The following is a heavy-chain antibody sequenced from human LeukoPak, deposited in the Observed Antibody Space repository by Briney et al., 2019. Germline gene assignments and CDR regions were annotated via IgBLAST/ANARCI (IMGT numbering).Heavy chain of an antibody. CDR1: GGSISSYY. CDR2: IYYSGST. J-gene: IGHJ6*03. CDR3: ARTTEGGYSYGYFYYYMDV. V-gene: IGHV4-59*01. Sequence: SETLSLTCTVSGGSISSYYWSWIRQPPGKGLEWIGYIYYSGSTNYKSSLKSRVTISVDTSKSQFSLKLSSVTAADTAVYYCARTTEGGYSYGYFYYYMDVWGKGTTVTISS. D-gene: IGHD5-18*01.